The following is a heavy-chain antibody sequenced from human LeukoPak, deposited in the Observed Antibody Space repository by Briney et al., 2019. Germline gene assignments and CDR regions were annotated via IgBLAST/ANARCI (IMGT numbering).Heavy chain of an antibody. J-gene: IGHJ4*02. CDR3: ASLTYYYDSSGYYYFDY. CDR2: GGST. Sequence: GGSTYYADSVKGRFTISRDNSKNTLYLQMNSLRAEDTAVYYCASLTYYYDSSGYYYFDYWGQGTLVTVSS. D-gene: IGHD3-22*01. V-gene: IGHV3-53*01.